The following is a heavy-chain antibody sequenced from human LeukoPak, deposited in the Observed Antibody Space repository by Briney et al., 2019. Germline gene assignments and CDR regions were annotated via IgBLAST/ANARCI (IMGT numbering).Heavy chain of an antibody. CDR2: ISSSSSYI. J-gene: IGHJ3*02. Sequence: RTGGSLRLSCAASGFTFSSYSMNWVRQAPGKGLEWVSSISSSSSYIYYADSVKGRFTISRDNAKNSLYLQMNSLRAEDTAVYYCARGLRSSSPRIVRAFDIWGQGTMVTVSS. V-gene: IGHV3-21*01. CDR3: ARGLRSSSPRIVRAFDI. CDR1: GFTFSSYS. D-gene: IGHD6-6*01.